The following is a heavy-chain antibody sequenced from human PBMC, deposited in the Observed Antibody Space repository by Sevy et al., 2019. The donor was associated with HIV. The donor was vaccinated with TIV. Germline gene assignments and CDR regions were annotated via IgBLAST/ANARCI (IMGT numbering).Heavy chain of an antibody. CDR1: GGIFRTYG. CDR3: ARGGGNGWYYFDY. Sequence: ASVKVSCKASGGIFRTYGISWVRQAPGQGLEWMGGIIPVLVTTNYAQKFQGRVTITEDESTKTVYMELNSLRSEDTAVYYCARGGGNGWYYFDYWGQETLVTVSS. D-gene: IGHD6-19*01. V-gene: IGHV1-69*13. CDR2: IIPVLVTT. J-gene: IGHJ4*02.